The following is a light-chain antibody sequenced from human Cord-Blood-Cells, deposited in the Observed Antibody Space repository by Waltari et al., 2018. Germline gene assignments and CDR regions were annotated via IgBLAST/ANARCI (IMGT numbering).Light chain of an antibody. CDR2: EGS. Sequence: QSALTQPAPVPGPPGQSITIPCTGTSSDVGSYNLVSWYQQHPGKAPKLMIYEGSKRPSGVSNRFSGSKSGNTASLTISGLQAEDEADYYCCSYAGSSVFGTGTKVTVL. V-gene: IGLV2-23*01. J-gene: IGLJ1*01. CDR3: CSYAGSSV. CDR1: SSDVGSYNL.